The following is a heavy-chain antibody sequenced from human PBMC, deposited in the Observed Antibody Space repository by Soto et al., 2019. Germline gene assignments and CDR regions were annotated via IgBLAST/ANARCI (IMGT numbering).Heavy chain of an antibody. J-gene: IGHJ4*02. CDR2: IYYSGST. CDR1: GGSISSYY. V-gene: IGHV4-59*01. CDR3: ARGYYYDSSGYHYFDY. Sequence: LSLTFTVSGGSISSYYWSWIRQPPGKGLEWIGYIYYSGSTNYNPSLKSRVTISVDTSKNQFSLKLSSVTAADTAVYYCARGYYYDSSGYHYFDYWGQGTLVTVSS. D-gene: IGHD3-22*01.